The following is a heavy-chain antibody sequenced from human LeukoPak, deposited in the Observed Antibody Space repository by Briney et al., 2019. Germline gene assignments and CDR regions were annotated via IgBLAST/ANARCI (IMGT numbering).Heavy chain of an antibody. CDR1: GGTFSSYA. V-gene: IGHV1-69*05. CDR2: IIPIFGTA. D-gene: IGHD1-26*01. Sequence: ASVKVSCKASGGTFSSYAISWVRQAPGQGLEWMGGIIPIFGTANYAQKFQGRVTITTDESTSTAYMELSSLRSEDTAVYYCASSIVGATFLDVWGKGTTVTVSS. J-gene: IGHJ6*04. CDR3: ASSIVGATFLDV.